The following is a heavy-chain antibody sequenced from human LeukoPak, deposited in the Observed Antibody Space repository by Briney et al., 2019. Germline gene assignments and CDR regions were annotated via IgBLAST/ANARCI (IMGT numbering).Heavy chain of an antibody. Sequence: PGGSLRLSCAAAGFTFSHYGMHWVRQAPGKGLEWVAVIWSDGTNQYYADSVKGRFTNSRDDSGNTVYLQMNSLRPEDTGVYYCAKDAQRGFDYSNSLESWGQGTPVTVST. J-gene: IGHJ5*01. CDR2: IWSDGTNQ. CDR3: AKDAQRGFDYSNSLES. D-gene: IGHD4-11*01. V-gene: IGHV3-33*06. CDR1: GFTFSHYG.